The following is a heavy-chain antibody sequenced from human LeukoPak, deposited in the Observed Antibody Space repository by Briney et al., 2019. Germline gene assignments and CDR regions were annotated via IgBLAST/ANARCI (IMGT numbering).Heavy chain of an antibody. V-gene: IGHV3-23*01. CDR3: ARDSEHYVWGSYRYTRYAFDI. Sequence: GGSLRLSCAASGFTFSSYAMSWVRQAPGKGLEWVSAISGSGGSTYYADSVKGRFTISRDNSKNTLYLQMNSLRAEDTAVYYCARDSEHYVWGSYRYTRYAFDIWGQGTMVTVSS. J-gene: IGHJ3*02. D-gene: IGHD3-16*02. CDR1: GFTFSSYA. CDR2: ISGSGGST.